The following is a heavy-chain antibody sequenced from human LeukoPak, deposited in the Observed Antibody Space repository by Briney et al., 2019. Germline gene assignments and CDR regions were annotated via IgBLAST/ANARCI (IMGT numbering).Heavy chain of an antibody. CDR2: IYYSGST. D-gene: IGHD5-24*01. J-gene: IGHJ4*02. CDR3: ARGARAGYNLEPFDY. Sequence: SETLSLTCTVSGGSMSSYYWSWIRQPPGEGLEWIGYIYYSGSTKYNPSLKSRVTISVDTSKDQFSLKLSSVTAADTAVYYCARGARAGYNLEPFDYWGQGTLVTVSS. CDR1: GGSMSSYY. V-gene: IGHV4-59*08.